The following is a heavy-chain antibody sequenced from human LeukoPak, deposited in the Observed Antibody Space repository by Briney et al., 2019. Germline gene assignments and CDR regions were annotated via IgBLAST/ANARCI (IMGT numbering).Heavy chain of an antibody. D-gene: IGHD6-13*01. CDR2: ISSSSSYI. V-gene: IGHV3-21*01. CDR1: GFTFSSYS. Sequence: PGGSLRLPCAASGFTFSSYSMNWVRQAPGKGLEWVSSISSSSSYIYYADSVKGRFTISRDNAKNSLYLQMNSLRAEDTAVYYCARGIAAAGTLIWGQGTMVTVSS. CDR3: ARGIAAAGTLI. J-gene: IGHJ3*02.